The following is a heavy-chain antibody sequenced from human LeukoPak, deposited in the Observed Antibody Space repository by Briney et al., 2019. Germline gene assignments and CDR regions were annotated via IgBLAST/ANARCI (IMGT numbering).Heavy chain of an antibody. Sequence: SETLSLTCTVSGDSISSSSYYWGWIRQPPGKGLGWIGSIYYSGSTYYNPSLKSRVTISVDTSKNQFSLKLSSVTAADTAVYYCARERRYYYMDVWGKGTTVTVSS. CDR1: GDSISSSSYY. V-gene: IGHV4-39*07. J-gene: IGHJ6*03. CDR3: ARERRYYYMDV. CDR2: IYYSGST.